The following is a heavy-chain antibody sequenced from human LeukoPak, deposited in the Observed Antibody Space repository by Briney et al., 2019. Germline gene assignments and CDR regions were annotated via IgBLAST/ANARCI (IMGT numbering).Heavy chain of an antibody. J-gene: IGHJ4*02. V-gene: IGHV1-18*01. Sequence: ASVKVSCKASGYTFTSYGISWVRQAPGQGLEWMGWISAYNGNTNYAQKLQGRVTMTTDTSTSTAYMELRSPRSDDTAVYYCARDRRPQLVGRAPNRSDYWGQGTLVTVSS. CDR2: ISAYNGNT. CDR3: ARDRRPQLVGRAPNRSDY. CDR1: GYTFTSYG. D-gene: IGHD2-21*01.